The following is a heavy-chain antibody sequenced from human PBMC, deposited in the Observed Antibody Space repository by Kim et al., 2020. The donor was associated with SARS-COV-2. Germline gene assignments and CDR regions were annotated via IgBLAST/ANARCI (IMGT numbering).Heavy chain of an antibody. V-gene: IGHV3-48*03. J-gene: IGHJ4*02. D-gene: IGHD4-4*01. CDR3: ARGPNYSPFDY. Sequence: YYADSGGGRLPTSRDNDKTSLFLQMNSLRAEDTAVYYCARGPNYSPFDYWGQGTLVTVSS.